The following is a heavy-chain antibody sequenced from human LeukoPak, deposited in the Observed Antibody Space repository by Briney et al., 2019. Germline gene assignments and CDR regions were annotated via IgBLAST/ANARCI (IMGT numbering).Heavy chain of an antibody. CDR2: ISSSGSYI. Sequence: GGSLRLSCAASGFTFSSYSMNWVRQAPGKGLEWVSSISSSGSYIYYADSVKGRFTISRDNAKSSVHLQMNSLRAEDTAVYYCTRDVSKRISCHDFWGQGTLVTVSS. D-gene: IGHD2-2*01. V-gene: IGHV3-21*01. J-gene: IGHJ4*02. CDR3: TRDVSKRISCHDF. CDR1: GFTFSSYS.